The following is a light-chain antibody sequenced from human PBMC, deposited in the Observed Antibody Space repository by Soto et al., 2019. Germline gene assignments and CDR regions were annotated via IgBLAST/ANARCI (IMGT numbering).Light chain of an antibody. CDR2: DVS. Sequence: ALTRPRSVSGSPGQSVSISCTGTSSDVGGYTYVSWYQQHPGKAPKVMIYDVSKRPSGVPDRFSGSKSGNTASLTTSGLQSEDEADYYCCSYAGRYTYVFGTGTKVTVL. V-gene: IGLV2-11*01. CDR1: SSDVGGYTY. J-gene: IGLJ1*01. CDR3: CSYAGRYTYV.